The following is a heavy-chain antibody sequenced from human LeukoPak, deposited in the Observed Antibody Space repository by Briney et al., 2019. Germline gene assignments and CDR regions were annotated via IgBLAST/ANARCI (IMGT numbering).Heavy chain of an antibody. D-gene: IGHD1-14*01. J-gene: IGHJ3*02. CDR3: AREGSLAHRNAFDI. Sequence: SVKVSCKASGGTFSSYTISWVRQAPGQGLEWMGRIIPILGIANYAQKFQGRVTITADKSTSTAYMELSSLRSEDTAVYYCAREGSLAHRNAFDIWGQGTMVTVSS. CDR1: GGTFSSYT. CDR2: IIPILGIA. V-gene: IGHV1-69*04.